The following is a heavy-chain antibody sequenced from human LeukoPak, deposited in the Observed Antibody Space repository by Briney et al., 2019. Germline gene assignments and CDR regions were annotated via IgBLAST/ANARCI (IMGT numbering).Heavy chain of an antibody. CDR2: IYPGGSDT. D-gene: IGHD2-15*01. CDR1: GCSFSSYW. J-gene: IGHJ5*02. V-gene: IGHV5-51*01. Sequence: GESLKIFCQGSGCSFSSYWIGWVRRMPGKAPERVGVIYPGGSDTRYRPPFQGQVTMSADKSTNTAYLQWRSLRASDSAMYYCARQGHIVGGGWFDPWGQGTLVTVSS. CDR3: ARQGHIVGGGWFDP.